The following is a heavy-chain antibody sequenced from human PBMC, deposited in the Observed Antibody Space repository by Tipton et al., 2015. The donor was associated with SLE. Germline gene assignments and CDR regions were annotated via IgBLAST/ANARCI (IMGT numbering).Heavy chain of an antibody. D-gene: IGHD6-13*01. J-gene: IGHJ4*02. V-gene: IGHV3-21*01. CDR2: ISRSSSYI. Sequence: SLRLSCAASGFTFSGYSMNWVRQAPGKGLEWVSSISRSSSYIYYADSVKGRFTISRDNAKNSLYLQMNSLRAEDTAVYYCARGSEGSSSWYGEDYWGQGTLVTVSS. CDR1: GFTFSGYS. CDR3: ARGSEGSSSWYGEDY.